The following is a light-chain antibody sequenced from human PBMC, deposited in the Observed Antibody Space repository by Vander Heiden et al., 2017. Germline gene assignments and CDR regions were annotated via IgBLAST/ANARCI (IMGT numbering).Light chain of an antibody. CDR1: QSVLETSTNRNY. J-gene: IGKJ1*01. CDR2: WAA. CDR3: HQYYTTPRT. V-gene: IGKV4-1*01. Sequence: DIVMTQYPDSLAVSLGDSAAINCKSSQSVLETSTNRNYLAWYQQRAGQPPKLLISWAAARESGVPDRFSGSGSGTDFTLTISSLQAEDVAVYYCHQYYTTPRTFGQGTRVEIK.